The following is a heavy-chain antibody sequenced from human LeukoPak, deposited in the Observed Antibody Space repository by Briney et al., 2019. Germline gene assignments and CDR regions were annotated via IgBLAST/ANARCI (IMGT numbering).Heavy chain of an antibody. V-gene: IGHV4-59*01. Sequence: SETLSLTCTVSGVSICSYYWGCIRPPPGKGLEWVGYIYYSGSNNYNPALKSRVTISVDTSKNQFSLKLSSVTAADTAVYYCARPRITMVRGDAFDIWGQGTMVSVSS. CDR3: ARPRITMVRGDAFDI. J-gene: IGHJ3*02. CDR2: IYYSGSN. CDR1: GVSICSYY. D-gene: IGHD3-10*01.